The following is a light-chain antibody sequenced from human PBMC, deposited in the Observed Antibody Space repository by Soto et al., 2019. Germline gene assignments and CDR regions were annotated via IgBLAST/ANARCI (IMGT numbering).Light chain of an antibody. CDR1: SSNIGADYA. V-gene: IGLV1-40*01. CDR3: QSYDSSLRGV. Sequence: QSVLTQPPSVSGAPGQRVTITCAGSSSNIGADYAVHWYQQLPGTAPKLLIHGNSNRPSGVPDRFSGSKSGTSASLAITGLQAEDEADYYCQSYDSSLRGVFGTGTKRTVL. J-gene: IGLJ1*01. CDR2: GNS.